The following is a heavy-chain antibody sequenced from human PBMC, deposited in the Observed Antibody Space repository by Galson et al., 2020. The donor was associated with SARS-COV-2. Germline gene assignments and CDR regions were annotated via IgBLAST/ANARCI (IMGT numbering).Heavy chain of an antibody. Sequence: SETLSLTCTVSGGSITCYYWNWIRQPQGKGLEWIGYISYSGSTNYNPSLKSRVTISVDTSKSQFSLKLSSVTAADTAVYYCARGRTGSYHSSFGYWGKATLVTVSS. CDR3: ARGRTGSYHSSFGY. J-gene: IGHJ4*02. V-gene: IGHV4-59*01. CDR1: GGSITCYY. CDR2: ISYSGST. D-gene: IGHD1-26*01.